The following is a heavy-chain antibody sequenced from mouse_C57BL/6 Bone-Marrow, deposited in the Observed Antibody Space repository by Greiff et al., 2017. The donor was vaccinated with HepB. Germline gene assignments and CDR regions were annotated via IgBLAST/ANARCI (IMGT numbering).Heavy chain of an antibody. CDR3: ARCGYGSSWFAY. J-gene: IGHJ3*01. D-gene: IGHD1-1*01. Sequence: VQLQQSGAELARPGASVKLSCKASGYTFTSYGISWVKQRTGQGLEWIGEIYPRSGNTYYNEKFKGKATLTADKSSSTAYMELRSLTSEDSAVYFCARCGYGSSWFAYWGQGTLVTVSA. V-gene: IGHV1-81*01. CDR2: IYPRSGNT. CDR1: GYTFTSYG.